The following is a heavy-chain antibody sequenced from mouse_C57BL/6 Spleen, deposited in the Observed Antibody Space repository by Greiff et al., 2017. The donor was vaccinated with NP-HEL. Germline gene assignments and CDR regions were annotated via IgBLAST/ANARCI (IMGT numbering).Heavy chain of an antibody. CDR1: GYTFTDYY. D-gene: IGHD2-5*01. Sequence: QVQLQQSGAELVKPGASVKISCKASGYTFTDYYINWVKQRPGQGLEWIGKIGPGSGSTYYNEKFKGKATLTADKSSSTAYMQLSSLTSEDSAVYFCANDYSNYGVFFWFAYWGQGTLVTVSA. CDR3: ANDYSNYGVFFWFAY. J-gene: IGHJ3*01. CDR2: IGPGSGST. V-gene: IGHV1-77*01.